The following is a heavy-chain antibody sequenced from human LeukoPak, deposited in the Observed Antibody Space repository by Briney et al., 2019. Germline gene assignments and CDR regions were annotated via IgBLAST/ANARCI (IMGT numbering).Heavy chain of an antibody. CDR2: ISSSSSYI. Sequence: AGGSLRLSCAASGFTFSSYSMNWVRQAPGKGLEWVSSISSSSSYIYYADSVKGRFTISRDNAKNSLYLQMNSLRAEDTAVYYCARETYCGDDCYSLACDIWGQGTMVTVSS. D-gene: IGHD2-21*02. CDR1: GFTFSSYS. V-gene: IGHV3-21*01. J-gene: IGHJ3*02. CDR3: ARETYCGDDCYSLACDI.